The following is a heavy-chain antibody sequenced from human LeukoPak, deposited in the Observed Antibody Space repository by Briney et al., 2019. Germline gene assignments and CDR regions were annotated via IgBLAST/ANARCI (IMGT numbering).Heavy chain of an antibody. Sequence: PSETLSLTCTVSGGSISSSSYYWGWIRQPPGKGLEWIGSIYYSGSTYYNPSLKSRVTISVDTSKNQFSLKLSSVTAADTAVYYCARGRLVSFDYWGQGTLVTVSS. CDR3: ARGRLVSFDY. CDR1: GGSISSSSYY. V-gene: IGHV4-39*07. J-gene: IGHJ4*02. D-gene: IGHD2-8*01. CDR2: IYYSGST.